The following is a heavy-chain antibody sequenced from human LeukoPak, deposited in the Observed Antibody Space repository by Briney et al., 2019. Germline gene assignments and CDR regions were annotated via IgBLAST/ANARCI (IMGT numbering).Heavy chain of an antibody. CDR1: GYTFTNYD. CDR2: MNPNSGTT. CDR3: ARDIAGATKGGWFDT. J-gene: IGHJ5*02. D-gene: IGHD1-26*01. V-gene: IGHV1-8*01. Sequence: ASVKVSCKASGYTFTNYDINWMRQATGQGLEWMGWMNPNSGTTEYEQKPQGRVTMTRNTTISTAYMELSSLRSEDTALYCCARDIAGATKGGWFDTWGQGTPVTVSS.